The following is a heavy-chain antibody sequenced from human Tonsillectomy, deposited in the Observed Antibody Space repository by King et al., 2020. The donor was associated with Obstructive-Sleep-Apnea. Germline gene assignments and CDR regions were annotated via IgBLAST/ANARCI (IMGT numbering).Heavy chain of an antibody. CDR3: ARGTLWFGTPYYFDN. Sequence: QLVQSGAEVKKTGASVQVSCKASGYSFTGYYLHWVRRAPGQGLEWVGWMNPNSGATNFAQKFQGRVTMTRDMAISTAYMDLSSLRSDDTAVYYCARGTLWFGTPYYFDNGGQGTLVTVSS. CDR2: MNPNSGAT. V-gene: IGHV1-2*02. CDR1: GYSFTGYY. D-gene: IGHD3-10*01. J-gene: IGHJ4*02.